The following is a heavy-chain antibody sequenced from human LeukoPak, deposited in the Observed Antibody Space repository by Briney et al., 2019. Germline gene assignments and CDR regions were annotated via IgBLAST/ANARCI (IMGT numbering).Heavy chain of an antibody. D-gene: IGHD6-19*01. V-gene: IGHV1-2*02. CDR3: ARSIAVETSLDY. CDR2: INPNSGGT. Sequence: ASVKVSCKASGYTFTGYYMHWVRQAPGQGLEWMGWINPNSGGTNYAQKFQGRVTMTRDTSISTACMELSRLRSDDTAVYYCARSIAVETSLDYWGQGTLVTVSS. J-gene: IGHJ4*02. CDR1: GYTFTGYY.